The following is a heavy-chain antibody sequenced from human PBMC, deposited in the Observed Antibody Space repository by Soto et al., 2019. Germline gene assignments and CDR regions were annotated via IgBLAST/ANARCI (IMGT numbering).Heavy chain of an antibody. J-gene: IGHJ4*02. Sequence: SVKVSCKVSGSRFSNYVISWVRQAPGHGLEWLGRIIPIFNSTKYAQSFQGRVTITADKSTSTASLELSSLRSDDTAVYYCAREGRGKKAGYNGLVSLGYWGQGTLVTSP. CDR1: GSRFSNYV. D-gene: IGHD2-2*02. V-gene: IGHV1-69*06. CDR3: AREGRGKKAGYNGLVSLGY. CDR2: IIPIFNST.